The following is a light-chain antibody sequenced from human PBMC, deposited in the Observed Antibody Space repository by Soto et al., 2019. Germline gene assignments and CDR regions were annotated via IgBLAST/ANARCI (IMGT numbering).Light chain of an antibody. CDR1: QGISSS. Sequence: DIPLTQSPSFLSASVGDRVTITCRASQGISSSLSWYQQKPGKAPKLLIYTASTLQSGVPSRFSGSGSGTEFTLAISSLQPEDFATYYCQHVNSYPRTFGQGTKVEIK. J-gene: IGKJ1*01. CDR2: TAS. CDR3: QHVNSYPRT. V-gene: IGKV1-9*01.